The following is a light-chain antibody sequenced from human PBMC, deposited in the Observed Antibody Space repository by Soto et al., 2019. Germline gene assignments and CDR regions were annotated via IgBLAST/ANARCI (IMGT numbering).Light chain of an antibody. CDR3: CSFAGSFSYV. Sequence: QSALTQPRSVSGSPGQSVTISCTGTSSDVGRYDYVSWYQQHPGKAPKLIIYDVTERPAGVPDRFSGSKSGNTASLTISGLQAEDEADYSCCSFAGSFSYVFGCGTKLTVL. CDR1: SSDVGRYDY. J-gene: IGLJ1*01. CDR2: DVT. V-gene: IGLV2-11*01.